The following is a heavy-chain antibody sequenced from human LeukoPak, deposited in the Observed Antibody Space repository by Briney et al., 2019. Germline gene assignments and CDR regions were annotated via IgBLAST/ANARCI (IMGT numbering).Heavy chain of an antibody. Sequence: SETLSLTCTVSGGSISSGGYYWSWIRQPPGKGLEWIGYIYHSGSTYYNPSLKSRVTISVDRSKNQFSLKLSSVTAADTAVYYCARVVPAAIGRYYYYMDVWGKGTTVTVSS. V-gene: IGHV4-30-2*01. CDR1: GGSISSGGYY. CDR3: ARVVPAAIGRYYYYMDV. J-gene: IGHJ6*03. D-gene: IGHD2-2*01. CDR2: IYHSGST.